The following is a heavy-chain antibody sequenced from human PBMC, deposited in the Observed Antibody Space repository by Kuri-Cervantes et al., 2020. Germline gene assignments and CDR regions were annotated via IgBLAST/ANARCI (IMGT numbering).Heavy chain of an antibody. J-gene: IGHJ5*02. CDR2: INHSGST. CDR3: ARVHASGRHDP. D-gene: IGHD3-10*01. Sequence: SQTLSLTCAVYGGSFSGYYWSWIRQPPGKGLEWIGEINHSGSTNYNPYLKSRVTISVDTSKNQFSLKLSSVTAADTAVDYCARVHASGRHDPWGQGALVTVSS. CDR1: GGSFSGYY. V-gene: IGHV4-34*01.